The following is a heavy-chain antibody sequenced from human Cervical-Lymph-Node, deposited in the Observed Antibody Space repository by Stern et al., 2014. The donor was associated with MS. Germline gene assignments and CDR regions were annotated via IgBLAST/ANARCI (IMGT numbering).Heavy chain of an antibody. Sequence: QVQLVQSGAEVKKPGASVKVSCKASGYTFTNYGISWVRQAPGQGLEWMGWISGYNDDTNYVEKFQGRVTMTPDTSTSTAYMELRSLRSDDTAVYYCARDPHIAVAGTGGGFDPWGQGTLVTVSS. CDR1: GYTFTNYG. CDR2: ISGYNDDT. V-gene: IGHV1-18*01. J-gene: IGHJ5*02. CDR3: ARDPHIAVAGTGGGFDP. D-gene: IGHD6-19*01.